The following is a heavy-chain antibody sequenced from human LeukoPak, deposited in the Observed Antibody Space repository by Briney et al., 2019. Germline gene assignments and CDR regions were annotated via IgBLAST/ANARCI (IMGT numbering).Heavy chain of an antibody. D-gene: IGHD6-13*01. CDR2: TRNKADSYTT. J-gene: IGHJ4*02. Sequence: PGGSLRLSCAASGFTFSDHYMDWVRQAPGKGLEWVGRTRNKADSYTTEYAASVKGRFTISRDDSKNSLYLQMNSLKTEDTAVYYCAGGEYGSSWFKGFDYWGQGTLVTVSS. CDR3: AGGEYGSSWFKGFDY. CDR1: GFTFSDHY. V-gene: IGHV3-72*01.